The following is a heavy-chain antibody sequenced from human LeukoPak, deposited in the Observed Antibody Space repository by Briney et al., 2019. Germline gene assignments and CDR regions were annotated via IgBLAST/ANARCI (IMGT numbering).Heavy chain of an antibody. Sequence: SETLSLTCTGSDGSINNYYWNWIRQPPGKGLEWIGYIYYSGSTNYNPSLKSRVTISVDTSKNQFSPKLSSVTAADTAVYYCARDGVTYDAFDIWGQGTMVTVSS. CDR3: ARDGVTYDAFDI. CDR1: DGSINNYY. V-gene: IGHV4-59*01. D-gene: IGHD2-21*02. CDR2: IYYSGST. J-gene: IGHJ3*02.